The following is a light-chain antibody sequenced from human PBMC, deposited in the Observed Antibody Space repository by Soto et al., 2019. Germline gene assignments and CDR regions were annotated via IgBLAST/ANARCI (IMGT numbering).Light chain of an antibody. CDR1: SSDIGGYKY. V-gene: IGLV2-14*01. J-gene: IGLJ2*01. CDR3: SSYTIYSTLLL. Sequence: QSALTQPASVSGSPGQSITISCTGTSSDIGGYKYVSWYQQHPGKAPKLIIYEVTNRPSGVSVRFSGSKSGNTASLTISGLQAEDEADYYCSSYTIYSTLLLFGGGTKLTVL. CDR2: EVT.